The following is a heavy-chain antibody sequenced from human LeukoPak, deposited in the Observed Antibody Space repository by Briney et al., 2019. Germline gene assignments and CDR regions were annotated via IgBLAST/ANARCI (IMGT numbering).Heavy chain of an antibody. CDR1: GLSFSSHW. CDR2: IKQDGSEK. V-gene: IGHV3-7*01. CDR3: VRDRDYSMDY. Sequence: GGSLRLSCTASGLSFSSHWMTWVRQAPGKGLEWVANIKQDGSEKNYVDSVKGRFTTSRDNARNSLYLQMNSLRGDDAAVYYCVRDRDYSMDYWGQGTLVTVSS. D-gene: IGHD4-11*01. J-gene: IGHJ4*02.